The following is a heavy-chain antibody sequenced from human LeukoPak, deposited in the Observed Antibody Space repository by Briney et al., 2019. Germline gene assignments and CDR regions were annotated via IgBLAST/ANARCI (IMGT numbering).Heavy chain of an antibody. CDR3: TRQRRGTYYAFDS. Sequence: PGGSLRLSCDASGFSISDCYMSWIRQSPGKGLEWISYITSGGASTNYADSVKGRFTISRDKAKNSVALQLNSLRAEDTAVYYCTRQRRGTYYAFDSWGQGTLVTVSS. CDR2: ITSGGAST. CDR1: GFSISDCY. J-gene: IGHJ4*02. V-gene: IGHV3-11*01. D-gene: IGHD3-16*01.